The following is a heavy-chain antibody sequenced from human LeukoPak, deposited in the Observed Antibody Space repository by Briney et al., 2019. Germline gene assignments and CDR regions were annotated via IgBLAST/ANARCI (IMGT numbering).Heavy chain of an antibody. CDR3: ARDPRVSAGWQFDY. D-gene: IGHD6-19*01. V-gene: IGHV6-1*01. J-gene: IGHJ4*02. CDR2: TYYRSKWYN. Sequence: SQTLSLTCAISGDSVSSKSATWNWIRQSPSRGLEWLGKTYYRSKWYNDSAVSVTSRITISPDTSKNQFSLQLNSVTPEDTAVYYCARDPRVSAGWQFDYWGQGTLVTVSS. CDR1: GDSVSSKSAT.